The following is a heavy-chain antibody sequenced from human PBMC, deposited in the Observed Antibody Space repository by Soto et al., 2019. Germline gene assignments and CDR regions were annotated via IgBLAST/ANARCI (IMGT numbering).Heavy chain of an antibody. CDR1: GYTFTGYY. Sequence: ASVKVSCKASGYTFTGYYMHWVRQAPGQGLEWMGWINPNSGGTNYAQKFQGWVTMTRDTSIRTAYMELSRLRSDDTAVYYCARVKYYDSSGLYGMDVWGQGTTVTVSS. V-gene: IGHV1-2*04. J-gene: IGHJ6*02. CDR2: INPNSGGT. D-gene: IGHD3-22*01. CDR3: ARVKYYDSSGLYGMDV.